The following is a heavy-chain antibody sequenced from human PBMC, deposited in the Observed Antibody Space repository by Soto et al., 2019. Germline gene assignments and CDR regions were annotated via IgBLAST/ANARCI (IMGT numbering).Heavy chain of an antibody. V-gene: IGHV1-69*02. D-gene: IGHD3-10*01. CDR1: GGTCSHYT. Sequence: HVHLVPSGAEVTTLGSSVKVSCKASGGTCSHYTINWVRQAPGQGLEWLGGIIPFLGVTNHAQKFQARVTITADKSTSTAYLDLRSLRSEDTAVYYCTIAWDSSVNTLEVGGHWGQGTLVTVSS. CDR2: IIPFLGVT. CDR3: TIAWDSSVNTLEVGGH. J-gene: IGHJ4*02.